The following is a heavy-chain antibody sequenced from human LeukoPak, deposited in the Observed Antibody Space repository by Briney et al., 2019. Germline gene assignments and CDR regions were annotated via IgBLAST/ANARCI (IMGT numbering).Heavy chain of an antibody. V-gene: IGHV3-21*04. CDR3: AKEVYSGYYTPGDY. D-gene: IGHD3-22*01. CDR1: GFIFRDST. CDR2: IDGGGYSK. Sequence: GGSLRLSCVGSGFIFRDSTMNWVRQAPGKGLEWVSSIDGGGYSKFYAVSVRGRFSIFRDNAKNSVYLQMNSLRAEDTAVYFCAKEVYSGYYTPGDYWGQGNLVTVSS. J-gene: IGHJ4*02.